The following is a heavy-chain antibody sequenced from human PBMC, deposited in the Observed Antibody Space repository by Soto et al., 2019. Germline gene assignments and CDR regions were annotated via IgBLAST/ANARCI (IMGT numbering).Heavy chain of an antibody. V-gene: IGHV3-23*01. D-gene: IGHD5-18*01. J-gene: IGHJ6*02. Sequence: LRLSCAASGFTFSSYAMSWVRQAPGKGLEWVSAISGSGGSTYYADSVKGRFTISRDNSKNSLYLQMNSLRAEDTAVYYCAKGLGTAMVGVYYYYGMDVWGQGTTVTVSS. CDR1: GFTFSSYA. CDR3: AKGLGTAMVGVYYYYGMDV. CDR2: ISGSGGST.